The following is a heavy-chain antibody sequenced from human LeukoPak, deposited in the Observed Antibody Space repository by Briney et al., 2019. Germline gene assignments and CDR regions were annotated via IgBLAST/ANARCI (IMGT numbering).Heavy chain of an antibody. CDR2: IIPIFGTA. D-gene: IGHD2-2*01. Sequence: ASVKVSCKASGGTFSSYAISWVRQAPGQGLEWMGGIIPIFGTANYAQKFQGRVTITTDESTSTAYMELSSLRSEDTAVYYCARAAYCSSTSCDLSGYYYYYVDVWGKGTTVTVSS. CDR1: GGTFSSYA. J-gene: IGHJ6*03. CDR3: ARAAYCSSTSCDLSGYYYYYVDV. V-gene: IGHV1-69*05.